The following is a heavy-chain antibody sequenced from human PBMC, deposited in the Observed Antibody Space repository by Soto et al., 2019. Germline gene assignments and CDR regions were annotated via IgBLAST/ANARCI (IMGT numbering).Heavy chain of an antibody. Sequence: ASVKVSCKASGYTFINYDISWLRQATGQGLEWMGWMNPGSGKTGYANKFQGRVTMTRDASTSTAHLELSSLTSEDTAVYYCARMASSGTLNWFDPWGQGTLVTVSS. CDR3: ARMASSGTLNWFDP. CDR1: GYTFINYD. V-gene: IGHV1-8*02. CDR2: MNPGSGKT. J-gene: IGHJ5*02.